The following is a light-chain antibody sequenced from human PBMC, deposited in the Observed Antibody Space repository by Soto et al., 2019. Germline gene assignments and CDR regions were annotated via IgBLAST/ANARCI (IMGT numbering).Light chain of an antibody. CDR3: QQYNIYST. V-gene: IGKV1-5*01. Sequence: DIQMTQSPSTLYASVGDRVTITCRASQSISSWLAWYQQKPGKAPKLLIYDASSLESGVPSRFSGSGSGTEFTLTISSLQPDDFATYYCQQYNIYSTFGQGTKVDIK. CDR2: DAS. CDR1: QSISSW. J-gene: IGKJ1*01.